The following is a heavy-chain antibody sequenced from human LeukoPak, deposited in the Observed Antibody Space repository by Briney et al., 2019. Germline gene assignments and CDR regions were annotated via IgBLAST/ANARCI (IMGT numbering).Heavy chain of an antibody. Sequence: GGSLRLSCAASGFTFRNYWMSWVRQAPGKGLEWVANINQDGSENNYVDSVKGRFTISRDNAKSSLFLQMNGLRAEDTAVYYCARGGVTTETYWGQGALVTVSS. J-gene: IGHJ4*02. V-gene: IGHV3-7*01. CDR1: GFTFRNYW. CDR3: ARGGVTTETY. D-gene: IGHD4-17*01. CDR2: INQDGSEN.